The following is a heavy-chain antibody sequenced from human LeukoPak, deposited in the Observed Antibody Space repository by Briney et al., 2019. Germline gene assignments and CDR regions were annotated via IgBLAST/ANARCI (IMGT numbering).Heavy chain of an antibody. Sequence: SETLSLTCTVSGGSISSYYWSWIRQPPGKGLEWIGYIYYSGSTNYNPSLKSRVTISVDTSKNQSSLKLSSVTAADTAVYYCARVSRYYDSRLDYWGQGTLVTVSS. CDR2: IYYSGST. V-gene: IGHV4-59*01. CDR1: GGSISSYY. CDR3: ARVSRYYDSRLDY. J-gene: IGHJ4*02. D-gene: IGHD3-22*01.